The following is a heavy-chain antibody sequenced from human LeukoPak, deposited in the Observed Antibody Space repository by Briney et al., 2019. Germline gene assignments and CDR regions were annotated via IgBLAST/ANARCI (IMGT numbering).Heavy chain of an antibody. Sequence: GGSLRLFCAASGFTFSSYEMNWVRQAPGKGLEWVSYISSSGSTIYYADSVKGRFTISSDNAKNSLYLQMDRLRAEDTAVYYCAREGGRSSTSFDYWGQGTLVTVSS. CDR2: ISSSGSTI. CDR3: AREGGRSSTSFDY. CDR1: GFTFSSYE. V-gene: IGHV3-48*03. D-gene: IGHD3-16*01. J-gene: IGHJ4*02.